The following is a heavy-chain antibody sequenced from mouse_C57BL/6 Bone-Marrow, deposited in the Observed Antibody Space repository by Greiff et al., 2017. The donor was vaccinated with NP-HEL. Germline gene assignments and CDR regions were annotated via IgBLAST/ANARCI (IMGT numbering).Heavy chain of an antibody. V-gene: IGHV1-54*01. J-gene: IGHJ2*01. CDR2: INPGNGGT. CDR3: ARRWGFIPAYFAY. D-gene: IGHD1-1*01. Sequence: VQLQQSGAELVRPGTSVKVSFKAPGYAFTHYSIEWVKQRPGQGLEWIGVINPGNGGTKYNEKFKGKATLTADKSSSTAYMQLSSLTSEDSAVYFCARRWGFIPAYFAYWGQGTTLTVSS. CDR1: GYAFTHYS.